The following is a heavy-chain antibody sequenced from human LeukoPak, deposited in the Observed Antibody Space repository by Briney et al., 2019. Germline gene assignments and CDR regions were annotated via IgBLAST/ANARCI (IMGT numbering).Heavy chain of an antibody. D-gene: IGHD3-3*01. CDR1: GFTFSSYA. Sequence: PGGSLRLSCAASGFTFSSYAMSWVRQAPGKGLEWVSAISGSGDSTYYVGSVKGRFTISRDNSNNTLYLQMNSLRAEDTAVYYCAKDGPLLRFSDGMDVWGQGTTVTVSS. CDR3: AKDGPLLRFSDGMDV. CDR2: ISGSGDST. V-gene: IGHV3-23*01. J-gene: IGHJ6*02.